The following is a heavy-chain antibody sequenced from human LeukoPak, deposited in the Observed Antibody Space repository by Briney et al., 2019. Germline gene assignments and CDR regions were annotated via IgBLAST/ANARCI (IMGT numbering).Heavy chain of an antibody. Sequence: ASVKVSCKASGYTFNSYGIIWVRQAPGQGLEWMGWISVYNGDTNYAQKLQGRVTMTIDSSTSTVYMELRSLTSDDTAVYYCARDSVACISNSCYLPDYWGQGTLVTVSS. CDR1: GYTFNSYG. CDR3: ARDSVACISNSCYLPDY. D-gene: IGHD2-2*01. J-gene: IGHJ4*02. CDR2: ISVYNGDT. V-gene: IGHV1-18*01.